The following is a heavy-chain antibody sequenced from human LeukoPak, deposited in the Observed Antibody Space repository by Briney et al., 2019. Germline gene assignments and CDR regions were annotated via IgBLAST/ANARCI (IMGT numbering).Heavy chain of an antibody. CDR1: GGSFSGYY. CDR3: ARAARKYSSSSVYYNSYGRDV. V-gene: IGHV4-59*01. Sequence: SETLSLTCAVYGGSFSGYYWSWIRQPPGKGLEWIGYIYYSGSTNYNPSLKSRVTISVDTSKNQFSLKLSSVTAADTAVYYCARAARKYSSSSVYYNSYGRDVGAKGPRVTVPS. D-gene: IGHD6-6*01. CDR2: IYYSGST. J-gene: IGHJ6*04.